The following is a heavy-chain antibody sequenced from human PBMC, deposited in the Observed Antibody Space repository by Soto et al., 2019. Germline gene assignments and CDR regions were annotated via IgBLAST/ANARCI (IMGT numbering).Heavy chain of an antibody. CDR3: TTATKLNAGGQVSGAFDV. J-gene: IGHJ3*01. D-gene: IGHD6-25*01. CDR1: GFTFTSAW. V-gene: IGHV3-15*07. Sequence: EVQPVESGGGFVKPGGSLRLSCAASGFTFTSAWMNWVRQAPGKGLEWVARIVSRSDGGAIDYAAPVRGRFTISRDDSKNTLYLQMNSLKVEDTGIYFCTTATKLNAGGQVSGAFDVWGQGTMVTASS. CDR2: IVSRSDGGAI.